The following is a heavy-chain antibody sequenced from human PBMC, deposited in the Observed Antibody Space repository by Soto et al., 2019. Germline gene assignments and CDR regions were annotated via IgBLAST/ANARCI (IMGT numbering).Heavy chain of an antibody. V-gene: IGHV4-4*02. CDR3: SSQTYSYAWHH. J-gene: IGHJ5*02. CDR1: GGSISSSNW. D-gene: IGHD2-2*01. Sequence: SETLSLTCAVSGGSISSSNWWSWVRQPPGKGLEYIGEIYYSWSTHYNPSLNSRVTISVDKSRNYFSLDLSYLTAADTAVYYCSSQTYSYAWHHWGQGIQVTVSS. CDR2: IYYSWST.